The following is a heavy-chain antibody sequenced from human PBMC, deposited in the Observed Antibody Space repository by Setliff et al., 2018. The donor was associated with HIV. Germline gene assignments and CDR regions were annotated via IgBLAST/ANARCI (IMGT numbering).Heavy chain of an antibody. J-gene: IGHJ4*02. CDR3: ARGSSNTWYYYFDS. Sequence: SETLSLTCTVSGGSISRGYYYWSWIRQPPGKGLEWIGYIYYSGSTKYNPSLKSRVTMSVDTSKNQFSLKLSSVTAADTAVYYCARGSSNTWYYYFDSWGQGTLVTVSS. CDR2: IYYSGST. V-gene: IGHV4-61*01. CDR1: GGSISRGYYY. D-gene: IGHD6-13*01.